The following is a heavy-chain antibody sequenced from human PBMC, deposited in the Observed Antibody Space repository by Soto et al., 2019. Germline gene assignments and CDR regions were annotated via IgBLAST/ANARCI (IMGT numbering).Heavy chain of an antibody. J-gene: IGHJ6*02. V-gene: IGHV1-8*01. CDR2: MDPNSGST. CDR1: GYTFTSYD. Sequence: AQLVQSGAEVKKPGASVKVSCKASGYTFTSYDINWVRQAPGQGLEWLGWMDPNSGSTGYAQNFKGRVTITRNISINTAHMELSSLRSEDTAVYYCARERKFDFWRKGLDVWGQGTTVTVSS. CDR3: ARERKFDFWRKGLDV. D-gene: IGHD3-3*01.